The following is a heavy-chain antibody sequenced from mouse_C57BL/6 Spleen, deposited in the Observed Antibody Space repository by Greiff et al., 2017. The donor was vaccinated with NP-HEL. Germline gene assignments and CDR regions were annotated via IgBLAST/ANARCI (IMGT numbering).Heavy chain of an antibody. V-gene: IGHV1-55*01. J-gene: IGHJ2*01. CDR1: GYTFTSYW. CDR3: ASDSHYYGSSYDY. CDR2: IYPGSGST. Sequence: QVQLQQPGAELVKPGASVKMSCKASGYTFTSYWITWVKQRPGQGLEWIGDIYPGSGSTNYNEKFKSKATLTVDTSSSTAYMQLSSLTSEDSAVYYRASDSHYYGSSYDYWGQGTTLTVSS. D-gene: IGHD1-1*01.